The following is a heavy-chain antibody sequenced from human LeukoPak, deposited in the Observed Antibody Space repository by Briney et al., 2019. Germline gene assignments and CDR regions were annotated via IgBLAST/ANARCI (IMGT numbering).Heavy chain of an antibody. J-gene: IGHJ3*02. D-gene: IGHD6-19*01. V-gene: IGHV4-59*01. CDR1: GGSISNYY. CDR2: IYYTGTT. Sequence: PAETLSLTCTVSGGSISNYYWSWIRQPPGKGLERIGYIYYTGTTNYNPSLKRRVAISLDTSKNQFSLKLTSVSAADTAVYYCARESSGHLDAFDIWGQGTMVTVSS. CDR3: ARESSGHLDAFDI.